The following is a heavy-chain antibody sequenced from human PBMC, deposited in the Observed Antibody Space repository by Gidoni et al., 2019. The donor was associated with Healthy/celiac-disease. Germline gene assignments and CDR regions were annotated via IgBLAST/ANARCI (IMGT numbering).Heavy chain of an antibody. CDR2: INHSGST. J-gene: IGHJ5*02. V-gene: IGHV4-34*01. Sequence: QVQLQQWGAGLLKPSETLSLTCAVYGGSFSGYYWSWIRQPPGKGLEWIGEINHSGSTNYNPSLKSRVTISVDTSKNQFSLKLSSVTAADTAVYYCASSPPMVRSTWFDPWGQGTLVTVSS. D-gene: IGHD3-10*01. CDR3: ASSPPMVRSTWFDP. CDR1: GGSFSGYY.